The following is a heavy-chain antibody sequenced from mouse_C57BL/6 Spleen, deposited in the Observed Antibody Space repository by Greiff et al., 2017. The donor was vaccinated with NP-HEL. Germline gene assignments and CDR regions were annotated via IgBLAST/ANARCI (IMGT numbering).Heavy chain of an antibody. D-gene: IGHD4-1*01. CDR2: ISSGGSYT. CDR1: GFTFSSYG. Sequence: EVQVVESGGDLVKPGGSLKLSCAASGFTFSSYGMSWVRQTPDKRLEWVATISSGGSYTYYPDSVKGRFTISRDNTKNTLYLQMSSLKTEDTAMYFCARQLGPLDYWGQGTTVTVSS. CDR3: ARQLGPLDY. J-gene: IGHJ4*01. V-gene: IGHV5-6*01.